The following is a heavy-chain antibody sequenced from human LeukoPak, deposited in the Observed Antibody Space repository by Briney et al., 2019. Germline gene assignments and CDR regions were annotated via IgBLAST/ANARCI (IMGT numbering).Heavy chain of an antibody. V-gene: IGHV1-18*04. J-gene: IGHJ4*01. CDR3: ARGSLGWGSEPEYFDY. CDR1: GYTFTGYY. Sequence: ASVKVSCKASGYTFTGYYMHWVRQAPGQGLEWMGWISPFNGNTNYAEKLRARVTMTTDASTSTVAMELRSLRYDDTGIYYCARGSLGWGSEPEYFDYWGQGTLVTVSS. CDR2: ISPFNGNT. D-gene: IGHD1-14*01.